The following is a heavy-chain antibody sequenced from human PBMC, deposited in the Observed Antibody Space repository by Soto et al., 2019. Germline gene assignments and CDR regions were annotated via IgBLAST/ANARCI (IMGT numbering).Heavy chain of an antibody. CDR3: ARRSAPDNAYYYDSSGYYYDAFDI. CDR2: ISYDGSNK. CDR1: GFTFSSYA. J-gene: IGHJ3*02. V-gene: IGHV3-30-3*01. Sequence: PGGSLRLSCAASGFTFSSYAMHWVRQAPGKGLEWVAVISYDGSNKYYADSVKGRFTISRDNSKNTLYLQMNSLRAEDTAVYYCARRSAPDNAYYYDSSGYYYDAFDIWGQGTMVTVSS. D-gene: IGHD3-22*01.